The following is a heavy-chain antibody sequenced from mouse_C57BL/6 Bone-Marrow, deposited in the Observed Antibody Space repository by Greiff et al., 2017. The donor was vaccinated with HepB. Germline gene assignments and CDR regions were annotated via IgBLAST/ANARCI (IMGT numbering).Heavy chain of an antibody. CDR2: IDPENGDT. D-gene: IGHD3-1*01. Sequence: EVQLQPSGAELVRPGASVQLSCTASGFNINDDYMPWVKQRPEQGLEWIGWIDPENGDTEYASKFQGTATITADPSSNTAYLQLSSLTSEDTAVYYCTGAGFGRYAMDYWGQGTSVTVSS. CDR1: GFNINDDY. J-gene: IGHJ4*01. V-gene: IGHV14-4*01. CDR3: TGAGFGRYAMDY.